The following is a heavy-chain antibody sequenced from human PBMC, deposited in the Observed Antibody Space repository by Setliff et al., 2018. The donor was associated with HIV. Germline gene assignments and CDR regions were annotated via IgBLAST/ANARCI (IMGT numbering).Heavy chain of an antibody. CDR2: ISGSGDIT. Sequence: LRLSCAASGFSFRSYAVSWVRQAPGKGLEWVSVISGSGDITYYRESVKGRFTVSRDNSNNTVHLQMNSLRAEDTAMYYCAKTQTVITVYGPFDSWGQGTPVTVSS. V-gene: IGHV3-23*01. CDR3: AKTQTVITVYGPFDS. D-gene: IGHD4-4*01. CDR1: GFSFRSYA. J-gene: IGHJ4*02.